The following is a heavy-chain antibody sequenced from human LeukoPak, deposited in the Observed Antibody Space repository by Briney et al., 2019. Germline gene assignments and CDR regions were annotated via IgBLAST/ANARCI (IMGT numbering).Heavy chain of an antibody. V-gene: IGHV3-23*01. J-gene: IGHJ5*02. CDR1: GFTFSSYD. CDR2: IRPSGNNT. D-gene: IGHD6-19*01. Sequence: GGSLRLSCAASGFTFSSYDMTWVRQAPGRGMEGGSSIRPSGNNTYYGDSGKGRFTISRDNSKNAVYLQMNNMRVDDTAVYYCARVAGWHWFDPWGQGTLVTVSS. CDR3: ARVAGWHWFDP.